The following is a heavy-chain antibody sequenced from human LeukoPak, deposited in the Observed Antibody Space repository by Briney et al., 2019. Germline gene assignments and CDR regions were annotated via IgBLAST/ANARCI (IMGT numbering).Heavy chain of an antibody. CDR2: ISSSSSYI. CDR3: ARDSEESIAVAGRDY. Sequence: PGRSLRLSCAASGFTFSSYGMNWVRQAPGKGLEWVSSISSSSSYIYYADSVKGRFTISRDNAKNSLYLQMNSLRAEDTAVYYCARDSEESIAVAGRDYWGQGTLVTVSS. V-gene: IGHV3-21*01. J-gene: IGHJ4*02. D-gene: IGHD6-19*01. CDR1: GFTFSSYG.